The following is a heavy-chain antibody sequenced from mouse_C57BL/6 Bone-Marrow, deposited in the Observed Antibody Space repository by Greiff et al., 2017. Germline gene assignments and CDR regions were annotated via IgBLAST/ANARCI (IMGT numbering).Heavy chain of an antibody. Sequence: VQLQQPGAELVKPGASVKLSCKASGYTFTSYWMHWVKQRPGQGLEWIGMIHPNSGRTNYTEKFKSKATLTVDNSSSTAYMQLSSRTSEDSAVYYCARFITTMDYWGQGTSVTVSS. CDR3: ARFITTMDY. J-gene: IGHJ4*01. CDR2: IHPNSGRT. D-gene: IGHD1-1*01. CDR1: GYTFTSYW. V-gene: IGHV1-64*01.